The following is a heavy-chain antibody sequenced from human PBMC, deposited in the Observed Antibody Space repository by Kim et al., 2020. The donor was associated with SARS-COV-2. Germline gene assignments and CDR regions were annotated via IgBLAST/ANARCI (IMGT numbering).Heavy chain of an antibody. CDR2: IWYDGSNK. CDR1: GFTFSSYA. V-gene: IGHV3-33*06. Sequence: GGSLRLSCAASGFTFSSYAMHWVRQAPGKGLEWVVVIWYDGSNKYYADSVKGRFTISRDNSKNTLYLQMNSLRAEDTAVYYCAKQGGYCTNGVCQHDAFDIWGQGTMVTVSS. J-gene: IGHJ3*02. CDR3: AKQGGYCTNGVCQHDAFDI. D-gene: IGHD2-8*01.